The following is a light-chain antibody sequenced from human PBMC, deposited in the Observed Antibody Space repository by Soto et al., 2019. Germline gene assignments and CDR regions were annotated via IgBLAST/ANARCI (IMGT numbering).Light chain of an antibody. V-gene: IGKV3-11*01. CDR3: HQRQSRPRT. CDR1: QSVSSS. CDR2: GAS. Sequence: EIVLTQSPGTLSLSPGERATLSCRASQSVSSSLAWYQQKPGQAPRLLIYGASSRATGIPDRFSGSGSGPDFTLTISDVQPEDFAVYYCHQRQSRPRTFGQGTKVDIK. J-gene: IGKJ1*01.